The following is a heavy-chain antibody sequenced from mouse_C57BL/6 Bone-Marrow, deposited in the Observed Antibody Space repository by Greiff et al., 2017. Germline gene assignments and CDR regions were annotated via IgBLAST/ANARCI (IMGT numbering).Heavy chain of an antibody. CDR2: FYPGSGSI. D-gene: IGHD1-1*01. J-gene: IGHJ2*01. CDR1: GYTFTEYT. V-gene: IGHV1-62-2*01. Sequence: VKLQESGAELVKPGASVKLSCKASGYTFTEYTIHWVKQRSGQGLEWIGWFYPGSGSIKYNEKFKDKATLTADKSSSTVYMELRRLTSEDSAVYFCARHEEDYYGRGYFDYWGQGTTLTVSS. CDR3: ARHEEDYYGRGYFDY.